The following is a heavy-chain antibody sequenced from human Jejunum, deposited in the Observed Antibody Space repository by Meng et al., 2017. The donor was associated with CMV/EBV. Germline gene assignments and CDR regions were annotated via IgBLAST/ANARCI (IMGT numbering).Heavy chain of an antibody. CDR3: ARGRFCSGGSCYHDY. J-gene: IGHJ4*02. D-gene: IGHD2-15*01. Sequence: SRYTLTSYAMNGVRQAPGQGLEWMGWINTNTGNPTYAQGFTGRFVFSLDTSVSTAYLQISSLTAEDTAVYYCARGRFCSGGSCYHDYWGQGTLVTVSS. CDR2: INTNTGNP. V-gene: IGHV7-4-1*02. CDR1: RYTLTSYA.